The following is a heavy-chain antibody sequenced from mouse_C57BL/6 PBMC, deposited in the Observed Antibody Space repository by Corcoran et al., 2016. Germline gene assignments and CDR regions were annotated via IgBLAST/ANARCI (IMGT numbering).Heavy chain of an antibody. CDR3: ARSGYRTYFDY. D-gene: IGHD2-2*01. Sequence: QVQLKQSGAELVRPGASVKLSCKASGDTFTDYYINGVKQRPGQGLEWIARIYPGSGNTYYNEKFKGKATLTAEKSSSTAYMQLSSLTSEDSAVYFCARSGYRTYFDYWGQGTTLTVSS. CDR2: IYPGSGNT. CDR1: GDTFTDYY. J-gene: IGHJ2*01. V-gene: IGHV1-76*01.